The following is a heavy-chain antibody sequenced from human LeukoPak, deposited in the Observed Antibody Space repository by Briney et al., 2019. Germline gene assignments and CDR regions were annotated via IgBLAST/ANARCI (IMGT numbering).Heavy chain of an antibody. V-gene: IGHV4-59*01. Sequence: SETLSLTCTVSGDSISSYYWSWIRQPPGKGLEWIGSVYYSGSTNYNPSLKSRVTISVDTSKNQFSLKLSSVAAADTAVYFCARVLSLDYGDFYFDYWGQGTLVTVSS. CDR2: VYYSGST. D-gene: IGHD4-17*01. CDR1: GDSISSYY. CDR3: ARVLSLDYGDFYFDY. J-gene: IGHJ4*02.